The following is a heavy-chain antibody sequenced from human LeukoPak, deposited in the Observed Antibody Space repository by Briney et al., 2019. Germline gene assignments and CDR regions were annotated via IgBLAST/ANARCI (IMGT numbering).Heavy chain of an antibody. CDR1: GFTFSTHA. CDR2: ISDSGGGT. V-gene: IGHV3-23*01. J-gene: IGHJ4*02. Sequence: GGSLRLSCAASGFTFSTHAMNWVRQAPGKGLEWVSGISDSGGGTYYADSVKGRFTISRHNSKNTLYLQMDSLRDEDTAVYYCARGDFWSGYYTGLYWGQGTLVTVSS. D-gene: IGHD3-3*01. CDR3: ARGDFWSGYYTGLY.